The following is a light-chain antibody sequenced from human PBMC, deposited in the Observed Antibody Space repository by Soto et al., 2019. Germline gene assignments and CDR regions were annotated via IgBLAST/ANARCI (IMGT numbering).Light chain of an antibody. Sequence: DIQMTQSPSSVSASVGDTVTITCRASQGLKFLAWYQQKPGKAPRLLIYDASSLESGVPSRFSGSGSGTDFTLTINSLEPEDSAVYYCQQRSNWPSITFGQGTRLEI. CDR1: QGLKF. V-gene: IGKV1-12*02. CDR3: QQRSNWPSIT. CDR2: DAS. J-gene: IGKJ5*01.